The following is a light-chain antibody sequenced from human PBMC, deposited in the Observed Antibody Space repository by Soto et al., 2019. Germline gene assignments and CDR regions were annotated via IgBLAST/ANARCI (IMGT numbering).Light chain of an antibody. CDR1: QTVSSN. CDR2: GAS. V-gene: IGKV3-15*01. J-gene: IGKJ1*01. Sequence: EIVMTQSPATLSVSPVERATLSCRASQTVSSNLVLYQQKPGQAPRLLIYGASTRATGIPARFSGSGSGTEFTLTISSLQAEDVAVYYCQQYYGTPWTFGQGTKWIS. CDR3: QQYYGTPWT.